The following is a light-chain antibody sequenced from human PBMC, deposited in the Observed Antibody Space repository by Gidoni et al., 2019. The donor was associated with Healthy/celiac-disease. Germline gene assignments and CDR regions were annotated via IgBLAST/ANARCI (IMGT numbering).Light chain of an antibody. CDR2: WAS. CDR1: QSVLYSSNNKNY. V-gene: IGKV4-1*01. Sequence: DIVMTQSPDSLAVSLGERATINCKSSQSVLYSSNNKNYLAWYQQKPVQPPTLLLYWASTRESGVPDRFSGSGSGTDFTLTISSLQAEDVAVYYCQQYYSTPFTFGPGTKVDIK. CDR3: QQYYSTPFT. J-gene: IGKJ3*01.